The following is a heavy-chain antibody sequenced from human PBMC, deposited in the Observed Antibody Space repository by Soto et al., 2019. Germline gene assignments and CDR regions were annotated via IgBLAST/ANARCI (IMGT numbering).Heavy chain of an antibody. CDR1: GFTFSIYT. V-gene: IGHV3-23*01. D-gene: IGHD1-26*01. J-gene: IGHJ4*02. CDR2: IYGNGRST. Sequence: EVQLLESGGGLVQPAGSLRLSCAASGFTFSIYTMSWFRQAPGKGLEWVSSIYGNGRSTFYSASVKGRFTISRDNSGNTVYLQMSSLRAEDTAIYYCAKDFTPDSRWDNDYWGQGSLVTVSS. CDR3: AKDFTPDSRWDNDY.